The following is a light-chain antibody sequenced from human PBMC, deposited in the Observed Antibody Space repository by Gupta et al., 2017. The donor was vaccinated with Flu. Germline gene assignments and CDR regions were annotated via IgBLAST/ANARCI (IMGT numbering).Light chain of an antibody. J-gene: IGKJ1*01. CDR3: QQYNSYPWT. CDR2: MAS. V-gene: IGKV1-5*03. Sequence: DIQMTQSPSTLSASVGDRVTITCRASQSISRWLAWHQQKPGKAPKFLIYMASSLEPGVPSRFSGSGSGTECTLTISSLQPDDFASYYCQQYNSYPWTFGQGTKVEI. CDR1: QSISRW.